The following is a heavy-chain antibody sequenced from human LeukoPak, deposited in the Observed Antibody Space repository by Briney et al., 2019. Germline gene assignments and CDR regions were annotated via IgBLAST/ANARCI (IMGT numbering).Heavy chain of an antibody. J-gene: IGHJ4*02. CDR3: ARFQGIAARLYYFDY. V-gene: IGHV4-39*01. D-gene: IGHD6-6*01. CDR2: IYYSGST. CDR1: GGSISSSSYY. Sequence: SETLSLTCTVSGGSISSSSYYWGWIRQPPGKGLEWIGSIYYSGSTYYNPSLKSRVTISVDTSKNQFSLKLSSVTAADTAVYYCARFQGIAARLYYFDYWGQGTLVTVSS.